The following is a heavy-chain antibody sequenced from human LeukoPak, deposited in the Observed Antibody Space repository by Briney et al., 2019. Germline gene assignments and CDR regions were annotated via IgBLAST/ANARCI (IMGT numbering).Heavy chain of an antibody. CDR1: RFTFGAYA. V-gene: IGHV3-23*01. J-gene: IGHJ4*02. CDR2: ISSSGVST. D-gene: IGHD4-17*01. Sequence: GGSLRLSCAASRFTFGAYAMTWVRQAPGKGLEWVSGISSSGVSTYYADSVKGRFTISRDNSKNTLFLQMSGLSPEDTAVYYCAKGDAHGDYFYFDNWGQGTLVTVSS. CDR3: AKGDAHGDYFYFDN.